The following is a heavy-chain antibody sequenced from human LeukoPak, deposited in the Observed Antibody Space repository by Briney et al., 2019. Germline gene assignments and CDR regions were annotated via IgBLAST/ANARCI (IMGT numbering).Heavy chain of an antibody. V-gene: IGHV1-18*01. J-gene: IGHJ5*02. CDR3: ASVLSGIAVAGSFDP. CDR2: ISAYNGNT. CDR1: GYTFTSYG. D-gene: IGHD6-19*01. Sequence: GGPVKVSCKASGYTFTSYGISWVRQAPGQGLEWMGWISAYNGNTNYAQKLQGRVTITADKSTSTAYMELSSLRSEDTAVYYCASVLSGIAVAGSFDPWGQGTLVTVSS.